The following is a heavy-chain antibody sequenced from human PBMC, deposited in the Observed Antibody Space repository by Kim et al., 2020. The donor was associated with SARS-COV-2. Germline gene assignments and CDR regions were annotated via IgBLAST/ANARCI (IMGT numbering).Heavy chain of an antibody. J-gene: IGHJ6*02. CDR2: ISSSGSTI. D-gene: IGHD3-10*01. Sequence: GGSLRLSCAASGFTFSDYYMSWIRQAPGKGLEWVSYISSSGSTIYYADSVKGRFTISRDNAKNSLYLQMNSLRAEDTAVYYCARFGWFGELLSNYYGMDVWGPETTVTVSS. V-gene: IGHV3-11*01. CDR3: ARFGWFGELLSNYYGMDV. CDR1: GFTFSDYY.